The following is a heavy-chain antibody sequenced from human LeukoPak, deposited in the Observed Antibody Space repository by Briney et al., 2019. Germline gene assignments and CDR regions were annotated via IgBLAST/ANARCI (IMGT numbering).Heavy chain of an antibody. Sequence: PGGSLRLSCAASGFTVSSNYMSWVRQAPGKGLEWVSVIYSGGSTYYADSVKGRFTISRDNSKNTLYLQMNSLRAEDTAVYYCARDPHRGSGWPYFDYWGQGTLVTVSS. V-gene: IGHV3-53*01. D-gene: IGHD6-19*01. CDR3: ARDPHRGSGWPYFDY. CDR1: GFTVSSNY. J-gene: IGHJ4*02. CDR2: IYSGGST.